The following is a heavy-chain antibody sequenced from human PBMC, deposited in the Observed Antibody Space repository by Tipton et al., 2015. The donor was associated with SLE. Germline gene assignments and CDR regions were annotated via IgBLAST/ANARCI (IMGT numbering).Heavy chain of an antibody. Sequence: TLSLTCAVYGGSFSDYFWTWIRQSPGKGLEWIGDVNHSGSTDYHPSLKSRVTMSVDTSKNQFSLKLTSVTAADTALYYCAGCTIFGVVRGSFDSWGHGTLVTVS. V-gene: IGHV4-34*01. J-gene: IGHJ5*01. CDR1: GGSFSDYF. CDR3: AGCTIFGVVRGSFDS. D-gene: IGHD3-3*01. CDR2: VNHSGST.